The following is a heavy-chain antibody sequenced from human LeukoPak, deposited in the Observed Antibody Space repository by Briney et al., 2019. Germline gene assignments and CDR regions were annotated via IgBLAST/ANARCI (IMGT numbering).Heavy chain of an antibody. J-gene: IGHJ4*02. CDR3: AKGRPMSAWFNNVLFDY. CDR1: GFTFSSYA. V-gene: IGHV3-23*01. D-gene: IGHD5/OR15-5a*01. CDR2: ISGSGGST. Sequence: PGGSLRLSCAASGFTFSSYAMSWVRQAPGKGLERVSAISGSGGSTYYADSVKGRFTISRDNSKNTLYLQMNSLRAEDTAVYYCAKGRPMSAWFNNVLFDYWGQGTLVTVSS.